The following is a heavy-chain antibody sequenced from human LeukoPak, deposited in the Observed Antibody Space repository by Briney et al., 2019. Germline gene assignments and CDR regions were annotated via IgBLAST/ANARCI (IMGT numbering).Heavy chain of an antibody. V-gene: IGHV3-43*01. CDR1: GFTFDDYN. CDR2: ISRDGGRT. CDR3: AKDKGYSYGHAFDY. J-gene: IGHJ4*02. D-gene: IGHD5-18*01. Sequence: PGGSLRLSCAASGFTFDDYNMHWVRQAPGKGLEWVSLISRDGGRTYYADSVKGRFTISRDKNKNSLYLQMNSLTTEDTALYYCAKDKGYSYGHAFDYWGQGTLVTVSS.